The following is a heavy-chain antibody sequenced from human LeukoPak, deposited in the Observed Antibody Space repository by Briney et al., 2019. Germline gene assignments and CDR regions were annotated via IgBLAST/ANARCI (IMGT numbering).Heavy chain of an antibody. Sequence: GGSLRLSCAASGFTFRNHGMYWVCQAPGKGLEWVAVIWYDGSNKYYGDSVKGRFTISRDNSKNTLYLQMDSLRVEDSAVYYCARRVADGGWRFDYWGQGTLVTVSS. V-gene: IGHV3-33*01. D-gene: IGHD6-19*01. J-gene: IGHJ4*02. CDR1: GFTFRNHG. CDR2: IWYDGSNK. CDR3: ARRVADGGWRFDY.